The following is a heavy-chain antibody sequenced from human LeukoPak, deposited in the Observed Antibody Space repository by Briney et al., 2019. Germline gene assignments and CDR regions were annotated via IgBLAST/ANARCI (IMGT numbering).Heavy chain of an antibody. CDR2: IVSDGFNS. CDR1: GFTFSSYP. Sequence: GGSLRLSCAASGFTFSSYPMNWVRQAPGKGLEWVATIVSDGFNSYYTDSVKGRFAISRDNSKQTIYLQMNSLRAEDTAVYYCAKGLVLFFGDTRGRGPLVTVSS. CDR3: AKGLVLFFGDT. J-gene: IGHJ5*02. D-gene: IGHD3-10*01. V-gene: IGHV3-23*01.